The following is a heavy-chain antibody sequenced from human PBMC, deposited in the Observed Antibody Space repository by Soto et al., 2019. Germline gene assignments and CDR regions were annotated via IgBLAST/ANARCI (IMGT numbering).Heavy chain of an antibody. J-gene: IGHJ5*02. CDR2: IIPIYGTA. Sequence: QVQLVQSGAEVKKPGSWVKVSCKGSGGTFSSYAISWVRQAPGQGLEWMGGIIPIYGTANYAQKFQGTVTITADESTSTAYMELSSLRSEDTAVYYCARTLSSSWETYNWFDPWGQGTLVTVSS. V-gene: IGHV1-69*12. CDR1: GGTFSSYA. CDR3: ARTLSSSWETYNWFDP. D-gene: IGHD6-13*01.